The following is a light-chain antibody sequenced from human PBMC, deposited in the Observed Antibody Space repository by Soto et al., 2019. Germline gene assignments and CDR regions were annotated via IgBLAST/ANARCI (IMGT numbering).Light chain of an antibody. Sequence: VLPQSPVPLSLSPGDIATLSCRASQTVRNNYLAWYQQKPGQAPRLLIYDASSRATGIPDRFSGGGSGTDFTPTISRLEPEDFAVYYCQQFSSYPLTFGGGTKVDI. V-gene: IGKV3-20*01. J-gene: IGKJ4*01. CDR2: DAS. CDR3: QQFSSYPLT. CDR1: QTVRNNY.